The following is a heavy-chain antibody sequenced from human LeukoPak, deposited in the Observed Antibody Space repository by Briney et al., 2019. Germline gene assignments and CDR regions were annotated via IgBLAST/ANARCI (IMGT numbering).Heavy chain of an antibody. CDR2: IRSNGATA. D-gene: IGHD6-19*01. CDR1: GFXFSSFA. J-gene: IGHJ4*02. Sequence: GGSLRLSCAASGFXFSSFAITWVRQAPGKGLEWVSTIRSNGATAYNADSVKGRFTISRDNSKNTLYLQMNSLRAEDTAVYYCAKDLEGGWSFDYWGQGTLVTVSS. V-gene: IGHV3-23*01. CDR3: AKDLEGGWSFDY.